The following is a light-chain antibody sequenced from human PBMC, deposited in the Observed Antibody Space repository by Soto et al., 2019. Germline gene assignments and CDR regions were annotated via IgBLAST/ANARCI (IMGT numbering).Light chain of an antibody. CDR2: KAS. CDR3: QHYNSYSEA. V-gene: IGKV1-5*03. Sequence: DIQMTPSPSSLSASVRDRITITCRASQSISNHLNWYQQKPGKAPKLLIYKASTLKSGVPSRFSGSGSGTEFTLTISSLQPDDFATYYCQHYNSYSEAFGQGTKVDIK. CDR1: QSISNH. J-gene: IGKJ1*01.